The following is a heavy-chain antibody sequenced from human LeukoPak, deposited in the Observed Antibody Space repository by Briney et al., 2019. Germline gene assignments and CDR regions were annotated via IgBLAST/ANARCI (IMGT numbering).Heavy chain of an antibody. D-gene: IGHD6-19*01. V-gene: IGHV1-2*02. CDR3: AREKRVAGSRGGFDP. CDR2: INPNSGGT. CDR1: GYTFTGYY. Sequence: ASVQVSCKASGYTFTGYYLHWVRPAPGQGLEWMGWINPNSGGTNFAQKFQGRVTMTRDTSISTAYMELSRLRSDDTAVYYCAREKRVAGSRGGFDPWGQGTLVTVSS. J-gene: IGHJ5*02.